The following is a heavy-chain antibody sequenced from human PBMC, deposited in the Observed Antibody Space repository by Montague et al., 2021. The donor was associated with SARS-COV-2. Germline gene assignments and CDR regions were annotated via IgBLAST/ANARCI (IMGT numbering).Heavy chain of an antibody. Sequence: SETLSLTCAVYGGSFSDYYWSWIRQPPGKGLEWIGEINHRGTSNHNPSLKSRVSISVDTSKNQFSLYLGSVTAADTAVYYCARGRQHFNMIVVVMTGGEYYFDYWAQGTLVTVSS. J-gene: IGHJ4*02. V-gene: IGHV4-34*01. CDR1: GGSFSDYY. D-gene: IGHD3-22*01. CDR3: ARGRQHFNMIVVVMTGGEYYFDY. CDR2: INHRGTS.